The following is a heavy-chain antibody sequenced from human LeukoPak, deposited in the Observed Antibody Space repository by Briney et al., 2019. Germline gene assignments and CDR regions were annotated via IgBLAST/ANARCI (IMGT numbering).Heavy chain of an antibody. D-gene: IGHD4-11*01. J-gene: IGHJ5*02. CDR1: GFNFGDYA. CDR2: IYTSGST. V-gene: IGHV4-4*07. CDR3: ARVTVTNNWFDP. Sequence: LRLSCTASGFNFGDYAMSWIRQPAGKGLEWIGRIYTSGSTNYNPSLKSRVTISVDTSKNQFSLKLSSVTAADTAVYYCARVTVTNNWFDPWGQGTLVTVSS.